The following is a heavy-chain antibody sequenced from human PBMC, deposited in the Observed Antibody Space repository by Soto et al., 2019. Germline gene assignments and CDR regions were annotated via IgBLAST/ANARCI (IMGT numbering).Heavy chain of an antibody. CDR1: GYTFTGYY. D-gene: IGHD3-3*01. V-gene: IGHV1-2*04. CDR3: ARGSRYDFWSGSSNFDY. Sequence: QVQLVQSGAEVKKPGASVKVSCKASGYTFTGYYMHWVRQAPGQGLEWMGWINPNSGGTNYAQKFQGWVTMTRDTSISTAYMELSRLRSDDTAVYYCARGSRYDFWSGSSNFDYWGQGTLVTVPS. J-gene: IGHJ4*02. CDR2: INPNSGGT.